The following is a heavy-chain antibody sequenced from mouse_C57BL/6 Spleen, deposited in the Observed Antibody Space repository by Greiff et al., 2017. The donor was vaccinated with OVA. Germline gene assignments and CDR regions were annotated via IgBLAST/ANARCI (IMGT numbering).Heavy chain of an antibody. CDR1: GFNIKDYY. V-gene: IGHV14-1*01. D-gene: IGHD2-2*01. Sequence: EVQLQQSGAELVRPGASVKLSCTASGFNIKDYYMHWVKQRPEQGLEWIGRLDPEDGDTEYAPKFQGKATMTADTSSNTAYLQLSSLTSEDTAVYYCTLYGYDAAMDYWGQGTSVTVSS. CDR2: LDPEDGDT. CDR3: TLYGYDAAMDY. J-gene: IGHJ4*01.